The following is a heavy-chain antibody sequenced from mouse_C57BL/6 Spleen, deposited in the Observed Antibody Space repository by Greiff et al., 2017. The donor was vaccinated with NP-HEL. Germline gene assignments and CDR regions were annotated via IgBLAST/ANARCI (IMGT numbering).Heavy chain of an antibody. V-gene: IGHV1-15*01. J-gene: IGHJ2*01. Sequence: VQLQQSGAELVRPGASVTLSCKASGYTFTDYEMHWVKQTPVNGLEWIGAIDPETGGTAYNQKFKGKAILTADKSSSTAYMELRSLTAEDSAVYYCTRVAGAYYFDYWGQGTTLTVSS. CDR1: GYTFTDYE. CDR3: TRVAGAYYFDY. D-gene: IGHD3-3*01. CDR2: IDPETGGT.